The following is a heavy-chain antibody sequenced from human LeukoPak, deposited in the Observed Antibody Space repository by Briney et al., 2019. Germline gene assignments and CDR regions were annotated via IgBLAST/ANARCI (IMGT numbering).Heavy chain of an antibody. CDR1: GGSITSYY. CDR3: ARDSRPMITFGGVIVMGAFDI. J-gene: IGHJ3*02. CDR2: IYYSGST. Sequence: SETLSLTCTVSGGSITSYYWSWIRQPPGKGLEWIGYIYYSGSTNYNPSLKSRVTISVDTSKNQFSLKLSSVTAADTAVYYCARDSRPMITFGGVIVMGAFDIWGQGTMVTVSS. D-gene: IGHD3-16*02. V-gene: IGHV4-59*01.